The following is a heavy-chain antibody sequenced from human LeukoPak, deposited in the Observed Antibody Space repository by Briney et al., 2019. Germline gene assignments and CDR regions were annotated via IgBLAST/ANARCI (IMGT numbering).Heavy chain of an antibody. J-gene: IGHJ6*03. V-gene: IGHV3-30*14. D-gene: IGHD6-13*01. CDR1: GFTFSSYA. CDR2: ISYDGSNK. CDR3: ARDKPGQQLVVVMDV. Sequence: PGGSLRLSCAASGFTFSSYAMHWVRQAPGKGLEWVAVISYDGSNKYYADSVKGRFTISRDNSKNTLYLQMNSLRAEDTAVYYCARDKPGQQLVVVMDVWGKGTTVTVSS.